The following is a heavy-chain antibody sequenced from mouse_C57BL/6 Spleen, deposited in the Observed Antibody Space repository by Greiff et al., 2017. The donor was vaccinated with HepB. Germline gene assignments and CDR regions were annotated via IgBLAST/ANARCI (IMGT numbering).Heavy chain of an antibody. CDR1: GYTFTSYT. Sequence: QVHVKQSGAELARPGASVKMSCKASGYTFTSYTMHWVKQRPGQGLEWIGYINPSSGYTKYNQKFKDKATLTADKSSSTAYMQLSSLTSEDSAVYYCARGEIGLGRGFAYWGQGTLVTVSA. V-gene: IGHV1-4*01. J-gene: IGHJ3*01. D-gene: IGHD4-1*01. CDR2: INPSSGYT. CDR3: ARGEIGLGRGFAY.